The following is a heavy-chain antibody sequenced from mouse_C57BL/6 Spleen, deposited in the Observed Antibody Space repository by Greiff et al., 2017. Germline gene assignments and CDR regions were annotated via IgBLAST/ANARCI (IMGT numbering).Heavy chain of an antibody. CDR1: GFTFSDYY. V-gene: IGHV5-16*01. Sequence: EVQLVESEGGLVQPGSSMKLSCTASGFTFSDYYMAWVRQVPEKGLEWVANINYDGSSTYYLDSLKSRFIISRDNAKNILYLQMSSLKSEDTATYYCAIYYDHRGFAYWGQGTLVTVSA. J-gene: IGHJ3*01. CDR2: INYDGSST. CDR3: AIYYDHRGFAY. D-gene: IGHD2-4*01.